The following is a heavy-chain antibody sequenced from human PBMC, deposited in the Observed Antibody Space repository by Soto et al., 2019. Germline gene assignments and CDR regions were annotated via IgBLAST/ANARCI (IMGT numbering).Heavy chain of an antibody. D-gene: IGHD3-3*01. CDR2: ITDSSDTV. J-gene: IGHJ4*02. Sequence: PGGSLRLSCVASGFTFSNYNMNWVRQAPGKGLEWVSYITDSSDTVHYADSVRGRFTISRDNAESSLYLQMNSLRDEDTAVYFCARDFGHGYYLDYWGRGTLVTVYS. V-gene: IGHV3-48*02. CDR1: GFTFSNYN. CDR3: ARDFGHGYYLDY.